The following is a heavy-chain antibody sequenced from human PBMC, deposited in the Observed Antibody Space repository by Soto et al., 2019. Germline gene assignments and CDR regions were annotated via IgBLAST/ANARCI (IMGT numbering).Heavy chain of an antibody. CDR2: IYSGGNT. J-gene: IGHJ3*02. CDR1: GFTVSSNY. Sequence: PGGSLRLSCEASGFTVSSNYMNWVRQAPGKGLEWVSVIYSGGNTYYADSVKGRFTISRDNFKNTLYLQMNSLRAEDTAVYYCASIGSSAYDFAFLSWREAILVSVS. V-gene: IGHV3-53*01. CDR3: ASIGSSAYDFAFLS. D-gene: IGHD5-12*01.